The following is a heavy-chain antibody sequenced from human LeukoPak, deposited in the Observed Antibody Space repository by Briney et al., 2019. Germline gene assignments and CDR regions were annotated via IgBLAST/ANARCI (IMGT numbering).Heavy chain of an antibody. CDR1: GFTFKLYW. CDR2: INDDGSDT. V-gene: IGHV3-74*01. Sequence: LPGGSLRLSCAASGFTFKLYWMHWVRQVPGKRPVWVSRINDDGSDTIYADSVRGRFTISRDDAKNSLYLQMNSLRAEDTAVYYCARDDTLQHLDVWGKGTTVTVSS. D-gene: IGHD5-18*01. J-gene: IGHJ6*04. CDR3: ARDDTLQHLDV.